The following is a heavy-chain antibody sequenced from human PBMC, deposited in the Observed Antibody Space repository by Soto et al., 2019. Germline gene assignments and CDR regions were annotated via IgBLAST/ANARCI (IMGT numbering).Heavy chain of an antibody. CDR1: GFTFSSYA. V-gene: IGHV3-23*01. CDR2: ISGSGGST. D-gene: IGHD6-13*01. J-gene: IGHJ6*02. CDR3: ANLQPGIAAAGIRGSGMDV. Sequence: EVQLLESGGGLVQPGGSLRLSCAASGFTFSSYAMSWVRQAPGKGLEWVSAISGSGGSTYYADSVKGRFTISRDNSKKTLYLQMNSLRAEDTAVYYCANLQPGIAAAGIRGSGMDVWGQGTTVTVSS.